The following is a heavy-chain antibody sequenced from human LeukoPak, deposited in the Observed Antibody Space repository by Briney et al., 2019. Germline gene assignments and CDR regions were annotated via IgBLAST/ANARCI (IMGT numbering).Heavy chain of an antibody. D-gene: IGHD5-12*01. Sequence: SETLSLTCAVYGGSFSGYYWGWIRQPPGKGLEWIAIIYYSGGAYYNPSLKSRVTMSLDTSKSQFSLKLTSVTAADTAMYYCARATYIGYVRSYSFDYWGQGTLVTVSS. J-gene: IGHJ4*02. V-gene: IGHV4-34*01. CDR2: IYYSGGA. CDR3: ARATYIGYVRSYSFDY. CDR1: GGSFSGYY.